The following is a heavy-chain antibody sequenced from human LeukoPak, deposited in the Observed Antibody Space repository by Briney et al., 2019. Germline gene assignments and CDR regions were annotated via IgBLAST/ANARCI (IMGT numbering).Heavy chain of an antibody. CDR3: ARGSNRLEWLLPSYYYYMDV. CDR1: GFTFSSYW. D-gene: IGHD3-3*01. J-gene: IGHJ6*03. V-gene: IGHV3-7*01. CDR2: IKKDGSEK. Sequence: GGSLSLSCAASGFTFSSYWMSWVRQAPGKGLEWVANIKKDGSEKYYVDSVKGRVTISRDNAKKSLYLQMNSLRAEDTAVYYCARGSNRLEWLLPSYYYYMDVWGKGTTVTVSS.